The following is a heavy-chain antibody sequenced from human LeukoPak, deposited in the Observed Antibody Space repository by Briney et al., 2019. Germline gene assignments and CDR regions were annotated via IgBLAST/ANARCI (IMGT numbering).Heavy chain of an antibody. CDR2: IKQDGSQQ. CDR3: VSWDNS. D-gene: IGHD1-20*01. J-gene: IGHJ4*02. Sequence: PGGSLRLSCAASGFTFSNYWMNWVRQAPGKGLEWVANIKQDGSQQNYADSVRGRFTISRDNAKNSLDLQMNSLRAEDTAVYHCVSWDNSWGQGTLVTVSS. CDR1: GFTFSNYW. V-gene: IGHV3-7*03.